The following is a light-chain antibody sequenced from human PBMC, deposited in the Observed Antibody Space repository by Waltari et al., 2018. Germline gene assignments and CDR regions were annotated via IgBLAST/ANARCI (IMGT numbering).Light chain of an antibody. CDR3: NSRDSSGNLYV. CDR1: SLRSYY. Sequence: SSELTQDPAVSVALGQTVRITCQGDSLRSYYASWYQQKPGQAPVLGLYGKNNRPAGIPDRFSGSSSGNTASWTITGAQAEDEADYYCNSRDSSGNLYVFGTGTKVTVL. CDR2: GKN. J-gene: IGLJ1*01. V-gene: IGLV3-19*01.